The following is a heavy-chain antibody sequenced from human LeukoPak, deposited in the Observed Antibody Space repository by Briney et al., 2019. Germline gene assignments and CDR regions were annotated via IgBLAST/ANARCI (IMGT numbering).Heavy chain of an antibody. V-gene: IGHV4-39*01. Sequence: SETLSPTCIVSGGSISSSSHNWGWIRQPPGKGLEWIGSIYYSGSTYYNPSLKSRLTISVDTSKNQFSLKLSSVTAADTAVYYCARHDRIIASPLVWGQGTLVTVSS. CDR2: IYYSGST. CDR3: ARHDRIIASPLV. D-gene: IGHD6-13*01. CDR1: GGSISSSSHN. J-gene: IGHJ4*02.